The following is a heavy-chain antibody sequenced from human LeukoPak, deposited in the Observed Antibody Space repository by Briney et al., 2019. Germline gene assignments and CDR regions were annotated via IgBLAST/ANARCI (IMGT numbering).Heavy chain of an antibody. CDR3: AREIFGVVITCCYFDY. CDR2: ISYDGSNK. J-gene: IGHJ4*02. CDR1: KFTFSHYG. D-gene: IGHD3-3*01. V-gene: IGHV3-30*03. Sequence: GGSLRLSCTASKFTFSHYGMHWVRQAPGKGLEWVAVISYDGSNKYYADSVKGRFTISRDNSKNTLYLQMNSLRAEDTAVYYCAREIFGVVITCCYFDYWGQGTLVTVSS.